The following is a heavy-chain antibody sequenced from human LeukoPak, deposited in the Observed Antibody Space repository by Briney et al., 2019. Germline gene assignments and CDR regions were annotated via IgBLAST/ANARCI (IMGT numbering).Heavy chain of an antibody. CDR2: ISYDGSNE. V-gene: IGHV3-30*04. D-gene: IGHD1-26*01. CDR1: GFIFRSYA. J-gene: IGHJ4*02. CDR3: ARSFSGSYPDFDY. Sequence: GGSLRLSCAASGFIFRSYAMHWVRQAPGKGLEWVALISYDGSNEYYADSVKGRFTISRDNSKNTLYLQMNSLRVEDTAVYYCARSFSGSYPDFDYWGQGALVTVSS.